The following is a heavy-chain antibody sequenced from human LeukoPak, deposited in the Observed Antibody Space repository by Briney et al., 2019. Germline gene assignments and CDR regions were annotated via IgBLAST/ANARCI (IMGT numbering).Heavy chain of an antibody. CDR3: ARESSIAVAGKGPDAFDI. CDR2: ISYDGSNK. V-gene: IGHV3-30*19. CDR1: GFTFRNHG. Sequence: GGSLRLSCVASGFTFRNHGMHWVRQAPGKGLEWVAVISYDGSNKYYADSVKGRFTISRDNSKNTLYLQMNSLRAEDTAVYYCARESSIAVAGKGPDAFDIWGQGTMVTVSS. D-gene: IGHD6-19*01. J-gene: IGHJ3*02.